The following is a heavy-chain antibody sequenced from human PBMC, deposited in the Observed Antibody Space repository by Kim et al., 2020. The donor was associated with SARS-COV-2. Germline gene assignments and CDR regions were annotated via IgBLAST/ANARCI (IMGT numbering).Heavy chain of an antibody. V-gene: IGHV3-11*04. CDR3: ARAPMARYYGMDV. J-gene: IGHJ6*02. Sequence: YYADSVKGRFSISRDNAKNSLYLQMNSLRAEDTAVYYCARAPMARYYGMDVWGQGTTVTVSS.